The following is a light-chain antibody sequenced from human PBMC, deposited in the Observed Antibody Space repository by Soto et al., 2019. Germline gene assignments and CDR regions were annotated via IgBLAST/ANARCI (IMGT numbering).Light chain of an antibody. CDR2: GAS. V-gene: IGKV3D-15*01. CDR3: QKYDNWPLT. J-gene: IGKJ4*01. Sequence: EIVVTQSPATLSVSPGERATLSCRASQSVSSNLAWYQQKPGQAPSLLIYGASTRATGLPARFSGSGSGTEFTLTISSLQSEDFAVYYCQKYDNWPLTFGGGTKVEIK. CDR1: QSVSSN.